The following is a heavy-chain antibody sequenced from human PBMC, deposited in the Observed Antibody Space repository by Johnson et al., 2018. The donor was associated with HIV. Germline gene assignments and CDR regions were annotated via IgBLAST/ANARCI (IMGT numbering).Heavy chain of an antibody. Sequence: EMQLVESGGGLIQPGGSLRLSCAASGFTVSSNYMSWVRQAPGKGLEWVSLIYSGGITYYADSVKGRFTISRDNSKNTLYLQMNSLRAEDTALYYCAKEGAYYYDSSGLNDAFDIWGQGTMVTVSS. D-gene: IGHD3-22*01. CDR3: AKEGAYYYDSSGLNDAFDI. CDR2: IYSGGIT. CDR1: GFTVSSNY. V-gene: IGHV3-53*01. J-gene: IGHJ3*02.